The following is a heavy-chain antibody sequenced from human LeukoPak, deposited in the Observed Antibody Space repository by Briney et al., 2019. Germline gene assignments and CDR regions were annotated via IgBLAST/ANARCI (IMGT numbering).Heavy chain of an antibody. Sequence: SETLSLTCIVSGGSISSSSYYWGWIRQPPGKGLEWIGSIYYSGSTHYNPSLKSRVTISVDTSKNQFPLKLSSVTAADTAVYYCATKYYYDSSGYYYYYGMDVWGQGTTVTVSS. CDR2: IYYSGST. CDR3: ATKYYYDSSGYYYYYGMDV. D-gene: IGHD3-22*01. J-gene: IGHJ6*02. V-gene: IGHV4-39*06. CDR1: GGSISSSSYY.